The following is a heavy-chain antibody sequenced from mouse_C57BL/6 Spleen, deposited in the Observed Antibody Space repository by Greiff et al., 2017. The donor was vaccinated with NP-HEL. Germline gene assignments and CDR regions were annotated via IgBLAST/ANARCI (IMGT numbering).Heavy chain of an antibody. D-gene: IGHD2-4*01. J-gene: IGHJ3*01. CDR3: AREGIISSWLAY. CDR1: GYTFTDYY. V-gene: IGHV1-26*01. Sequence: VHVKQSGPELVKPGASVKISCKASGYTFTDYYMNWVKQSHGKSLEWIGDINPNNGGTSYTQKFKGKATLTVDKSSSTAYMELRSLTSEDSAVYYCAREGIISSWLAYWGQGTLVTVSA. CDR2: INPNNGGT.